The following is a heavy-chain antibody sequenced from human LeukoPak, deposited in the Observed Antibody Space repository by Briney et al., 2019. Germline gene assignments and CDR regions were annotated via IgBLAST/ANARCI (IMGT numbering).Heavy chain of an antibody. V-gene: IGHV3-23*01. CDR3: AKGQRAGYYFYYYYGMDV. CDR1: GFTFSSYA. J-gene: IGHJ6*02. Sequence: GGALRLSCAASGFTFSSYAMSWVRQAPGKGLDGVSAISGSGGSTYYADSVKGRVTITRDHSKTTLYLQMNSLRAEDTAVYYCAKGQRAGYYFYYYYGMDVWGQGTRVTVSS. D-gene: IGHD3-9*01. CDR2: ISGSGGST.